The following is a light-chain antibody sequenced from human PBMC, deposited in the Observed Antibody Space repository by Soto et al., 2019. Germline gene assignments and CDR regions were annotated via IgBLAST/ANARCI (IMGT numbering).Light chain of an antibody. CDR2: DVT. CDR1: YSDVGAYNY. CDR3: YSFAGNYIYV. V-gene: IGLV2-11*01. Sequence: SVVPQSQPVSWPTGLTITISCPVTYSDVGAYNYVSWYQQHPNKAPKLMIYDVTERPSGVPDRFSGSKSGNTASLTISGLQADDEANYYCYSFAGNYIYVFGTGTKGTVL. J-gene: IGLJ1*01.